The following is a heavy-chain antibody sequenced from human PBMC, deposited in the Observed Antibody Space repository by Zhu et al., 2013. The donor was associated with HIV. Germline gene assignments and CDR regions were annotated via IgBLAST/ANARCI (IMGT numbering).Heavy chain of an antibody. D-gene: IGHD3-22*01. CDR2: IIPILGIA. CDR1: GGTFSSYT. V-gene: IGHV1-69*02. J-gene: IGHJ4*02. CDR3: ARGVISYYDSSGYPGRGY. Sequence: QVQLVQSGAEVKKPGSSVKVSCKASGGTFSSYTISWVRQAPGQGLEWMGRIIPILGIANYAQKFQGRVTITADKSTSTAYMELSSLRSEDTAVYYCARGVISYYDSSGYPGRGYWGQGTLVTVSS.